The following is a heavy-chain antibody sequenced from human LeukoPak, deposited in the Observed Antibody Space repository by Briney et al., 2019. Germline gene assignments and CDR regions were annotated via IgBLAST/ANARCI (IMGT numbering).Heavy chain of an antibody. Sequence: PSQTLSLTCTVSGGSISSGSYYWSWIRQPAGKGLGWIGRIYTSGSTNYNPSLKSRVTISVDTSKNQFSLKLSSVTAADTAVYYCARDYRWELAFDSWGQGTLVTVSS. CDR3: ARDYRWELAFDS. CDR1: GGSISSGSYY. CDR2: IYTSGST. D-gene: IGHD1-26*01. J-gene: IGHJ4*02. V-gene: IGHV4-61*02.